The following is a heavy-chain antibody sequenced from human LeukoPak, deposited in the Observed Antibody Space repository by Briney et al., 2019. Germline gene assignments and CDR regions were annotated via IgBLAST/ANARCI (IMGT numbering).Heavy chain of an antibody. V-gene: IGHV3-21*01. J-gene: IGHJ4*02. CDR3: ARAASHFEYSSRWN. CDR2: ISSSSSYI. Sequence: GGSLRLSCAASGFTLSSYSMNWVRQAPGKGLEWVSSISSSSSYIYYADSVKGRFTISRDYAKNSLYLQMNSLSAEDTAVYYCARAASHFEYSSRWNWGQGTLVTVSS. D-gene: IGHD6-19*01. CDR1: GFTLSSYS.